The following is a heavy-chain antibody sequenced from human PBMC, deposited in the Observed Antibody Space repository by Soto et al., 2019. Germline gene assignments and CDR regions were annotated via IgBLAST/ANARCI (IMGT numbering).Heavy chain of an antibody. CDR2: IIPIFGTA. CDR1: GGTFSSYA. CDR3: AREGERGCSGGSCGFAPAAIGPTVFDY. D-gene: IGHD2-15*01. Sequence: QVQLVQSGAEVKKPGSSVKVSCKASGGTFSSYAISWVRQAPGQGLEWMGGIIPIFGTANYAQKFQGRVTITADESTSTAYMELSSLRSEDTAVYYCAREGERGCSGGSCGFAPAAIGPTVFDYWGQGTLVTVSS. J-gene: IGHJ4*02. V-gene: IGHV1-69*12.